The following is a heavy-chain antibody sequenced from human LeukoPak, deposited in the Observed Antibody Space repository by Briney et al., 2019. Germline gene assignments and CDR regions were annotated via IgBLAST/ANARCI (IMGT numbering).Heavy chain of an antibody. V-gene: IGHV1-2*06. J-gene: IGHJ3*02. Sequence: SVKDSCKASGYTFTGYYMHWVRQAPGQGLEWMGRINPKSGGTNYAQKFQGRVTMTRDTSIITAYMELSRLRSDDTAVYYCASFVAGAFDIWGQGTMVTVSS. CDR3: ASFVAGAFDI. CDR1: GYTFTGYY. CDR2: INPKSGGT. D-gene: IGHD1-1*01.